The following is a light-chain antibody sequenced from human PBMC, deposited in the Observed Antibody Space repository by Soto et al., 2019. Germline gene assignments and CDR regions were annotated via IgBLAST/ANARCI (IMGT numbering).Light chain of an antibody. Sequence: DIQMTQSPSSLSASVGDRVTITCQASQDISNYLNWYQQKPGKAPKLLIFDASNVETGVPSRFSGSSSATDFTFTIHSLQPEDAATYYCQQYEDLPLTFGGGTKVGIK. J-gene: IGKJ4*01. V-gene: IGKV1-33*01. CDR3: QQYEDLPLT. CDR2: DAS. CDR1: QDISNY.